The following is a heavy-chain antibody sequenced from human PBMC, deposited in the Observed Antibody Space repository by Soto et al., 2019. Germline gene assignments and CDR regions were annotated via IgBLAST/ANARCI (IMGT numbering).Heavy chain of an antibody. V-gene: IGHV3-53*01. CDR1: GFTVSSDS. CDR2: IYSDNNT. J-gene: IGHJ6*02. CDR3: ARHYSAMIV. Sequence: EVQLVESGGDLIQPGGSLRLSCAASGFTVSSDSMTWVRQAPGKGLEWISIIYSDNNTDYADSVKGRSAIPRPTPKNISYLQINSLSAEDTAKNYCARHYSAMIVWGQGTTATVSS.